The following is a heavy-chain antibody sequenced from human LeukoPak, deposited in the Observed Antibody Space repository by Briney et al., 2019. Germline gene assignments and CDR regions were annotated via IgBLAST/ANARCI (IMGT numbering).Heavy chain of an antibody. CDR3: ARGSATMIDIFDF. CDR2: IIPILGIA. D-gene: IGHD2-21*01. Sequence: SVKVSCKASGGTFSSYAISWVRQAPGQGLEWMGRIIPILGIANYAQKFQGRVTITADKSTSTAYMELSSLRSEDTAVYYCARGSATMIDIFDFWGQGTLVTVSS. V-gene: IGHV1-69*04. CDR1: GGTFSSYA. J-gene: IGHJ4*02.